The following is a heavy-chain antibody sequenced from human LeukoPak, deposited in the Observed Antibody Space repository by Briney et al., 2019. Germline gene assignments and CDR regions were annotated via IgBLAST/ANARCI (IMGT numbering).Heavy chain of an antibody. CDR3: ARVTRGYSGYERFFDY. J-gene: IGHJ4*02. Sequence: SETLSLTCAVYGGSFSGYYWSWIRQPPGKGLEWIGEINHSGSTNYNPSLKSRVTISVDTSKNQFSLKLSSVTAADTAVYYCARVTRGYSGYERFFDYWGQGTLVTVSS. D-gene: IGHD5-12*01. CDR2: INHSGST. V-gene: IGHV4-34*01. CDR1: GGSFSGYY.